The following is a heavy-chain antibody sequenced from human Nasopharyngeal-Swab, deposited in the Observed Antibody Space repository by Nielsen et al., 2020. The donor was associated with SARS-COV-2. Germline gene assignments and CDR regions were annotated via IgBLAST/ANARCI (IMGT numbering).Heavy chain of an antibody. D-gene: IGHD6-19*01. V-gene: IGHV3-30*03. J-gene: IGHJ4*02. CDR1: GFTFSSYG. CDR2: ISYDGSNK. Sequence: GGSLRLSCAASGFTFSSYGMHWVRQAPGKGLEWVAVISYDGSNKYYADSVKGRFTISRDNSKNTLYLQMNSLRAEDTAVYYCARDLESVAGPLDYWGQGTLVTVSS. CDR3: ARDLESVAGPLDY.